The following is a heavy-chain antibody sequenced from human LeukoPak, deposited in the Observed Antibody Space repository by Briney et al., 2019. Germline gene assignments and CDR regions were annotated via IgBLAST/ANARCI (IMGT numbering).Heavy chain of an antibody. Sequence: GGSLRLSCAASGFTFSSYAMSWVRQAPGKGLEWVSAISGSGGSTYYADSVKGRFTIPRDNSKNTLYLQMNSLRAEDTAVYYCAKVGGRSSSLYYGMDVWGQGTTVTVSS. CDR2: ISGSGGST. CDR3: AKVGGRSSSLYYGMDV. V-gene: IGHV3-23*01. D-gene: IGHD6-13*01. J-gene: IGHJ6*02. CDR1: GFTFSSYA.